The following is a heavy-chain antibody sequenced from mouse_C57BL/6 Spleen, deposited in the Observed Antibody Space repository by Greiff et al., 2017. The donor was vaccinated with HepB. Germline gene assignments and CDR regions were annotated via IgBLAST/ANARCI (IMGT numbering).Heavy chain of an antibody. CDR2: ISSGSSTI. J-gene: IGHJ4*01. D-gene: IGHD1-1*01. Sequence: EVQGVESGGGLVKPGGSLKLSCAASGFTFSDYGMHWVRQAPEKGLEWVAYISSGSSTIYYADTVKGRFTISRDNAKNTLFLQMTSLRSEDTAMYYCASPPHYYGISPHAIDYWGQGTSVTVSS. CDR1: GFTFSDYG. CDR3: ASPPHYYGISPHAIDY. V-gene: IGHV5-17*01.